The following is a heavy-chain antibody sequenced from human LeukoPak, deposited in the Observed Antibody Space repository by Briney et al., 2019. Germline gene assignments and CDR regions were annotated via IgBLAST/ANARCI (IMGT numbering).Heavy chain of an antibody. D-gene: IGHD5-24*01. CDR2: ISSSGSTI. CDR1: GFTFSSYD. CDR3: ARGLDGAKDRKRFDY. Sequence: GGSLRLSCAASGFTFSSYDMSWVRQAPGKGLEWVSYISSSGSTIYYACAVKGRFTITRENANNSLYLQMNGLRAEDTAGYYCARGLDGAKDRKRFDYWGQGTLVTVSS. V-gene: IGHV3-48*03. J-gene: IGHJ4*02.